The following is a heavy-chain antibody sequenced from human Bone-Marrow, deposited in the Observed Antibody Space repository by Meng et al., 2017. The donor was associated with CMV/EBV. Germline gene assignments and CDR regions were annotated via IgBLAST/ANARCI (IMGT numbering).Heavy chain of an antibody. CDR2: IIPIFGTA. CDR1: GGTFSSYA. D-gene: IGHD1-26*01. Sequence: SVKVSCKVSGGTFSSYAISWVRQAPGQGLEWMGGIIPIFGTANYAQKFQGRVTITTDESTSTAYMELSSLRSEDTAVYYCARVEGGATYYYYGMDVWGQGPTVTVSS. J-gene: IGHJ6*02. CDR3: ARVEGGATYYYYGMDV. V-gene: IGHV1-69*05.